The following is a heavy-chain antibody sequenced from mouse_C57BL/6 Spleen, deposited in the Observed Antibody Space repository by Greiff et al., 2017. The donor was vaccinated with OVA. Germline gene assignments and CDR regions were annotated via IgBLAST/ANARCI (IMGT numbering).Heavy chain of an antibody. CDR2: ISSGGSYT. CDR1: GFTFSSYG. Sequence: EVKVVESGGDLVKPGGSLKLSCAASGFTFSSYGMSWVRQTPDKRLEWVATISSGGSYTYYPDSVKGRFTISRDNAKNTLYLQMSSLKSEDTAMYYCARHRDLFDYWGQGTTLTVSS. V-gene: IGHV5-6*01. J-gene: IGHJ2*01. D-gene: IGHD3-1*01. CDR3: ARHRDLFDY.